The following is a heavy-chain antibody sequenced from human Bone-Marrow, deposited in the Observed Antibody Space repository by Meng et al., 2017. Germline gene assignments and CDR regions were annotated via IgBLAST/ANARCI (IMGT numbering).Heavy chain of an antibody. CDR1: GFYFNNAW. J-gene: IGHJ4*02. Sequence: EVHLVESGGDLVMPGGFLRLSCAASGFYFNNAWMSWVRQAPGKGLEWVGRIKSNTDGGTAEYAAPVTGRFTISRDDSKSTLYLQLSGLTTDDTGVYYCTWDDKAVSDYWGQGTLVTVSS. CDR2: IKSNTDGGTA. D-gene: IGHD3-9*01. CDR3: TWDDKAVSDY. V-gene: IGHV3-15*01.